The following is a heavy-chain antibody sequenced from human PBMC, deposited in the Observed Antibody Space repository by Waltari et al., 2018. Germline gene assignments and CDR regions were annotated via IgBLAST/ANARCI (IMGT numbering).Heavy chain of an antibody. V-gene: IGHV1-69*08. D-gene: IGHD5-12*01. CDR1: GGTFSSYA. CDR3: ARGGTVEMATIRPYWYFDL. J-gene: IGHJ2*01. CDR2: IIPIFGTA. Sequence: QVQLVQSGAEVKKPGSSVKVSCKASGGTFSSYAISWVRQAPGQGLEWIGSIIPIFGTANYAQKFQGRGTITADKSTRTAYMELSSRRSEDTAVYYCARGGTVEMATIRPYWYFDLWGRGTLVTVSS.